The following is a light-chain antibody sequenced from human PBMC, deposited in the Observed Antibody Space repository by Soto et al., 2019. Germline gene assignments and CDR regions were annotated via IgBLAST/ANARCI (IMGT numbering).Light chain of an antibody. CDR2: GAF. J-gene: IGKJ5*01. CDR1: QSVSSIY. CDR3: QQRNIWPPVT. V-gene: IGKV3-11*01. Sequence: EIVLTQSPGTLSLSPGERVTLSCRASQSVSSIYLAWYQQKPGQAPRLLIYGAFNRATGIPARFSGSGSGTDFTLTISSLEPEDFAVYYCQQRNIWPPVTFGQGTRLEIK.